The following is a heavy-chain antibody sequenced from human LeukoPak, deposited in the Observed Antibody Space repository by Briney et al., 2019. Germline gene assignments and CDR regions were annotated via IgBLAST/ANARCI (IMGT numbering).Heavy chain of an antibody. Sequence: GGSLRLSCATTGFTFSAYAMSWVRQAPEKGLEWVATITGAGDATYHAASVMGRFPVSRDNSKNTLSLQMSSLRGEDTAVYYCAKSWGSGTYTFDYWGQGILVTVSS. CDR3: AKSWGSGTYTFDY. V-gene: IGHV3-23*01. CDR1: GFTFSAYA. CDR2: ITGAGDAT. J-gene: IGHJ4*02. D-gene: IGHD3-10*01.